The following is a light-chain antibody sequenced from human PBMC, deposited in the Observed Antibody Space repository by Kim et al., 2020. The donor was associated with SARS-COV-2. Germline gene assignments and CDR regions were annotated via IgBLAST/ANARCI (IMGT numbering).Light chain of an antibody. V-gene: IGLV2-11*01. CDR2: DVS. CDR1: SCDVGGYNY. Sequence: QSVTMSCTGTSCDVGGYNYVSWYQKHPGKAPKLMIYDVSKRPSGVPDRFSGSKSGNTASLTISGLQAEDEADYYCCSYAGSYTFGVFGGGTQLTVL. CDR3: CSYAGSYTFGV. J-gene: IGLJ2*01.